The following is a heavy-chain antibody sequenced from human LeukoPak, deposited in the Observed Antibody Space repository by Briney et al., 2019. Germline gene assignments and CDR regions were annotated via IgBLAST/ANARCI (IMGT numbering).Heavy chain of an antibody. D-gene: IGHD6-13*01. Sequence: GGSLRLSCAASGFTFSSYGMSWVRQAPGKGLEWVSAITGSGDNTYYADSVKGRFTISRDNSKNTLYLQMNSLRAEDTAVYYCARVRGTGYSSSWYAGGTYYFDYWGQGTLVTVSS. V-gene: IGHV3-23*01. CDR2: ITGSGDNT. CDR3: ARVRGTGYSSSWYAGGTYYFDY. CDR1: GFTFSSYG. J-gene: IGHJ4*02.